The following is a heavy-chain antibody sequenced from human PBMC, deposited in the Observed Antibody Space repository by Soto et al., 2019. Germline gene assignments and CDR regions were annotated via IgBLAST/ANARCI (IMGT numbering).Heavy chain of an antibody. Sequence: GESLKISCKGSGYSFTTYWIGWVRQMPGEGLEWMGIIYIGDSDTRYSPSFQGQVTISADKSISTAYLQWSSLGASDSAIYYCARAKTGTTHPYYFDFWGQGTPVTVSS. V-gene: IGHV5-51*01. CDR1: GYSFTTYW. J-gene: IGHJ4*02. CDR2: IYIGDSDT. CDR3: ARAKTGTTHPYYFDF. D-gene: IGHD1-1*01.